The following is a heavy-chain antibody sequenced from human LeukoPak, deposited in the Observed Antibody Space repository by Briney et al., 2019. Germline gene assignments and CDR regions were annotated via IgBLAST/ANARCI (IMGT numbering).Heavy chain of an antibody. Sequence: GGSLRLSCAASGFTVSSNYMSWVRQAPGKGLEWVSVIYSGGSTYYADSVKGRFTISRDNSKNTLYLQMNSLRAEDTAVYYCAKAQAGCSSTSCLRRYYFDYWGQGTLVTISS. V-gene: IGHV3-53*01. CDR2: IYSGGST. CDR3: AKAQAGCSSTSCLRRYYFDY. J-gene: IGHJ4*02. D-gene: IGHD2-2*01. CDR1: GFTVSSNY.